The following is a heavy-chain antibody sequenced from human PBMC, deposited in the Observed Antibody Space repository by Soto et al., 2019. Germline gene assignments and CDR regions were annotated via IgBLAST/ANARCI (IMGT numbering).Heavy chain of an antibody. V-gene: IGHV3-21*01. CDR1: GFTFSSYS. CDR3: ARDIGENSSGWSPPPLDAFDI. J-gene: IGHJ3*02. D-gene: IGHD6-19*01. Sequence: EVQLVESGGGLVKPGGSLRLSCAASGFTFSSYSMNWVRQAPGKGLEWVSSISSSSSYIYYADSVKGRFTISRDNAKNSLYLQMNSLRAEDTAVYYCARDIGENSSGWSPPPLDAFDIWGQGTMVTVSS. CDR2: ISSSSSYI.